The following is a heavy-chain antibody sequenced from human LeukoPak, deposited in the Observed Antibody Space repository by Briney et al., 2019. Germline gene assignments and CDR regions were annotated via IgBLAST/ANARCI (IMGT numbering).Heavy chain of an antibody. D-gene: IGHD6-19*01. CDR1: GFTFSNYA. CDR3: AKDARAYSSGWCGY. J-gene: IGHJ4*02. Sequence: GGSLRLSCAASGFTFSNYAMSWVRQAPGKGLEWVSAISGSGGSTYYADSVKGRFTISRDNSKNTLYLQMNSLRAEDTAVYYCAKDARAYSSGWCGYWGQGTLVTVSS. V-gene: IGHV3-23*01. CDR2: ISGSGGST.